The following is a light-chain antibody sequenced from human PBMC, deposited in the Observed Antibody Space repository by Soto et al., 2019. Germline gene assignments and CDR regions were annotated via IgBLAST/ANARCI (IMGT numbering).Light chain of an antibody. CDR1: QNINNW. CDR3: QQYSAWYP. J-gene: IGKJ2*01. Sequence: DIQMTQSPSTLSASVGDRVTITCRASQNINNWLAWYQQKRGKAPNLLIYGASTLESGVPSRFSGSGFGTEFTLSISSLQPVHFATYYCQQYSAWYPFAQGTELEI. V-gene: IGKV1-5*01. CDR2: GAS.